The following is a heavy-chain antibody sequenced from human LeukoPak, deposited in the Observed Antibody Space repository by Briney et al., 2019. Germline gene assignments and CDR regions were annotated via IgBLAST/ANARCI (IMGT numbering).Heavy chain of an antibody. J-gene: IGHJ6*03. CDR3: ARTTEAHSWRTRYYMDV. D-gene: IGHD6-13*01. V-gene: IGHV4-59*01. CDR2: IYYSGST. CDR1: GGSISSYY. Sequence: PSETLSLTCTVSGGSISSYYWSWIRQPPGKGLEWIGYIYYSGSTNYNPSLKSRVTISVDTSKNQFSLKLSSVTAADTAVYYCARTTEAHSWRTRYYMDVWGKGTTVTVSS.